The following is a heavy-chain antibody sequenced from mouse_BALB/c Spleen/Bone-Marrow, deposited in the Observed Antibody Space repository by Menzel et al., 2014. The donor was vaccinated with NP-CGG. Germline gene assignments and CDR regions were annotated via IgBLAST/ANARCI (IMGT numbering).Heavy chain of an antibody. J-gene: IGHJ3*01. CDR1: GYTFTNYT. CDR2: IVPSCDYT. Sequence: VQLQQSGAELARPGASVKMSCKASGYTFTNYTMQWIRQRPGQGLEWIGYIVPSCDYTNYNQNFKDKATLTADKSSSTAYMQLNSLTSEDFAVYYCARGARTGAWFAYWGQGTLVTVPA. V-gene: IGHV1-4*01. CDR3: ARGARTGAWFAY.